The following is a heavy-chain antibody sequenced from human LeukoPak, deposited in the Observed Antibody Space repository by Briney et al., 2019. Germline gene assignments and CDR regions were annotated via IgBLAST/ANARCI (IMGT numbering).Heavy chain of an antibody. CDR1: GYTFTGYY. V-gene: IGHV1-2*02. J-gene: IGHJ5*02. D-gene: IGHD1-1*01. Sequence: ASVKVSCKASGYTFTGYYMHWVRQAPGQGLEWMGWINPNSGGTNYAQKFQGRVTMTRDTSISTAYMELSRLRSDDTAVYYCARDAVPERRYNWFDPWGQGTLVTVSS. CDR3: ARDAVPERRYNWFDP. CDR2: INPNSGGT.